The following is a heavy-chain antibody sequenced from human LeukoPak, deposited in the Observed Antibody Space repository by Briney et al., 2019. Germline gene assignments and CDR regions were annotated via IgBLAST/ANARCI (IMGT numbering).Heavy chain of an antibody. J-gene: IGHJ4*02. D-gene: IGHD5-12*01. Sequence: GGSLRLSCAASGFTFSSYSMNWVRQAPGKGLEWVSCISSSSSYIYYADSVKGRFTISRDNAKNSLYLQMNSLRAEDTAVYYCARVEASGYDYGAFDYWGQGTLVTVSS. CDR2: ISSSSSYI. CDR3: ARVEASGYDYGAFDY. V-gene: IGHV3-21*01. CDR1: GFTFSSYS.